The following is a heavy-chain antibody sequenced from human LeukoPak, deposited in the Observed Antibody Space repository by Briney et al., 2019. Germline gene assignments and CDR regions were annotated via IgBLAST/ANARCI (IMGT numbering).Heavy chain of an antibody. Sequence: SETLSLTCAVSGGSISTFYWSWIRQPPGKGLEWIGYIDYSGSTNYNPSLESRVTMSVDTSKNQFSLKLRSVTAADTAVYYCARRGIAAAGYDYWGQGTLVTVSS. J-gene: IGHJ4*02. CDR3: ARRGIAAAGYDY. D-gene: IGHD6-13*01. V-gene: IGHV4-59*01. CDR1: GGSISTFY. CDR2: IDYSGST.